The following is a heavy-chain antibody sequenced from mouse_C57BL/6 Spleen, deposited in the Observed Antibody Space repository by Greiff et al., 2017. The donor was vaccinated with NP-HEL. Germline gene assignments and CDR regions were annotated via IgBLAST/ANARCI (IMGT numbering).Heavy chain of an antibody. J-gene: IGHJ2*01. CDR2: IRNKANGYTT. V-gene: IGHV7-3*01. CDR1: GFTFTDYY. CDR3: ARYYGSSPLDY. Sequence: DVKLVESGGGLVQPGGSLSLSCAASGFTFTDYYMSWVRQPPGKALEWLGFIRNKANGYTTEYSASVKGRFTISRDNSQSILYLQRNALRAEDSATYYCARYYGSSPLDYWGQGTTLTVSS. D-gene: IGHD1-1*01.